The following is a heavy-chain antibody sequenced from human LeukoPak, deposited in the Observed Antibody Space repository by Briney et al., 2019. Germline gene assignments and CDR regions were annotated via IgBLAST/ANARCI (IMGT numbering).Heavy chain of an antibody. J-gene: IGHJ4*02. D-gene: IGHD3-10*01. CDR2: IKGDGSTN. CDR1: GFSFSSSW. Sequence: GGSLRLSCAASGFSFSSSWMTWVRQAPGKGLEWVAHIKGDGSTNKYVDSVKGRFTISRDNTKNSLFLQLNSLRAEDTAVYYCVRDRGWFHFDLWGQGTLVTVSS. CDR3: VRDRGWFHFDL. V-gene: IGHV3-7*01.